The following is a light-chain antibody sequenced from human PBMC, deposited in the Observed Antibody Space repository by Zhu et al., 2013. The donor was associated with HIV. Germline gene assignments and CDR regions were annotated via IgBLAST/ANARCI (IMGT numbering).Light chain of an antibody. V-gene: IGKV3-15*01. J-gene: IGKJ1*01. CDR2: GAS. CDR1: QSVGTS. CDR3: QQYNNWAET. Sequence: EIVMTQSPATLSVSPGERATLSCRASQSVGTSLAWYQQKPGQAPRLLIYGASSGAAAIPARFSGSGSGTEFTLTISSLQSEDFAVYYCQQYNNWAETFGQGTKVEIK.